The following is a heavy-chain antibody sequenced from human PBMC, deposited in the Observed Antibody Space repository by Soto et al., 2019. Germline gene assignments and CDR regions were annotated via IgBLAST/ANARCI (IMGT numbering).Heavy chain of an antibody. CDR1: GYTFTSYG. J-gene: IGHJ5*02. CDR2: ISAYNGNT. CDR3: ARTYYGSDTYNWFDP. D-gene: IGHD3-10*01. V-gene: IGHV1-18*01. Sequence: QVQLVQSGAEVKKPGASVKVSCKASGYTFTSYGISWVRQAPGQGFEWMGWISAYNGNTNYEKNVQGRATMTTDTSTSTAYMELRSLRSDDTAVYYCARTYYGSDTYNWFDPWGQGTLVTVSS.